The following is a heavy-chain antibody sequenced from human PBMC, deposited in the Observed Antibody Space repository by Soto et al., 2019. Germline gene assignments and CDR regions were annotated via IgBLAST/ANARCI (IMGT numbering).Heavy chain of an antibody. CDR1: GFTFSSYG. V-gene: IGHV3-30*18. CDR3: AQQVVPHTNGFDI. J-gene: IGHJ3*02. D-gene: IGHD2-2*01. CDR2: ISYDGTNR. Sequence: QVQLVESGGGVVQPGASLTRSCAASGFTFSSYGIHWVRQAPGKGLEWVAVISYDGTNRYFADAVKGRFTISRDNSKNTLYLQMNRLRAEDTAVYHCAQQVVPHTNGFDICGQGTMVTVSS.